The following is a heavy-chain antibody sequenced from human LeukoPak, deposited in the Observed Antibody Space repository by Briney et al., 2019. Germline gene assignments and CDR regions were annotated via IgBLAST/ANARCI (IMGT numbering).Heavy chain of an antibody. CDR3: AREIAYDSSGYFSLAAFDI. Sequence: PSEALSLTCTVSGGSISSYYWSWIRQPAGKGLEWIGRIYTSGSTNYNPSLKSRVTMSVDTSKNQFSLKLSSVTAADTAVYYCAREIAYDSSGYFSLAAFDIWSQGTMVTVSS. V-gene: IGHV4-4*07. CDR2: IYTSGST. J-gene: IGHJ3*02. D-gene: IGHD3-22*01. CDR1: GGSISSYY.